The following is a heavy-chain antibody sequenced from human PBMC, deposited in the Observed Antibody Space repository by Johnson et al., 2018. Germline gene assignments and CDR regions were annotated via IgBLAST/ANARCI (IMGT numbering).Heavy chain of an antibody. Sequence: EVQLVESGGGLVQXGGSLRLXCAVSGFTVRSIYMTWVRQTPGKGLEWVSVIYSGGSTYYAESVKGRFTISRDNSKNTLYLQMNRLRAEDTAVYYCARDLHTGGRDWSYYMDVWGKGTTVTVSS. CDR1: GFTVRSIY. J-gene: IGHJ6*03. CDR2: IYSGGST. V-gene: IGHV3-66*02. CDR3: ARDLHTGGRDWSYYMDV. D-gene: IGHD2-8*02.